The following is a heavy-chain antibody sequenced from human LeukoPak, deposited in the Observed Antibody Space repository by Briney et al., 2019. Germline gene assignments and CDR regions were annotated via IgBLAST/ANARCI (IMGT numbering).Heavy chain of an antibody. J-gene: IGHJ4*02. V-gene: IGHV3-9*01. D-gene: IGHD3-10*01. CDR3: DKGRVTQREYYFDS. CDR1: GFTFDDYA. CDR2: ISWKSGSV. Sequence: PGGSLRLSCAASGFTFDDYAMHWVRQAPGKGLEWGSCISWKSGSVGYADSVKGRFTLSRDNTKNSLYLQMNSLRAEDTALYYCDKGRVTQREYYFDSWGQGTLVTVSS.